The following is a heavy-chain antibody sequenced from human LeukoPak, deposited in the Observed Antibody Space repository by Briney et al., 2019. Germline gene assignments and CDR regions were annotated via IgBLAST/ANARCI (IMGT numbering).Heavy chain of an antibody. CDR3: ARIGYRSSSFDY. CDR2: INQDVSVK. J-gene: IGHJ4*02. CDR1: GFTFTSYW. D-gene: IGHD6-13*01. V-gene: IGHV3-7*05. Sequence: PGGSLRLSCAASGFTFTSYWMSWVRQAPGKGLEWVANINQDVSVKYYVDSVKGRFTTSRDNAKNSLYLQIDSLRAEDTAVYYCARIGYRSSSFDYWGQGTLVTVSS.